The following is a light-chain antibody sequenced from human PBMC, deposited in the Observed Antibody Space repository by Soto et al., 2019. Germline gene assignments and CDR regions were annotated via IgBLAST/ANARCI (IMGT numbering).Light chain of an antibody. CDR1: QDISHY. V-gene: IGKV1-27*01. CDR3: QKYNSAPRT. J-gene: IGKJ1*01. CDR2: VAS. Sequence: DIQMTQSPSSLSASVGDRVTITCRASQDISHYLAWYQQKPGKAPKLLINVASTLQSGVPSRFSGSGPGTEFTLTISSLQPEDVATYYCQKYNSAPRTFGQGTKVEIK.